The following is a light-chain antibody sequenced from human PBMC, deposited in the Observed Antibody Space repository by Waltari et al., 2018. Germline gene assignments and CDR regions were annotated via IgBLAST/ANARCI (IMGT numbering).Light chain of an antibody. Sequence: EIVLTQSPGTLSLSPGERATLSCVASQGVSSTFFAWYQQKQGQAPRILIYGASFMAAGIPDRFSGSAYGTHFTLTISRLEPEDFAVYYCQQFSTSPWTFGQGTKVEFK. J-gene: IGKJ1*01. V-gene: IGKV3-20*01. CDR3: QQFSTSPWT. CDR2: GAS. CDR1: QGVSSTF.